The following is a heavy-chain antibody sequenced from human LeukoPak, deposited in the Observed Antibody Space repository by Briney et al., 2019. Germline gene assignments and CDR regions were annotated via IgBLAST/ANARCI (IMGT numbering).Heavy chain of an antibody. V-gene: IGHV4-34*01. CDR1: GGSFSGYY. Sequence: SETLSLTCAVYGGSFSGYYWSWIRQPPGKGLEWIGEINHSGSTNYNPSLKSRVTISVDTSKNQFSLKLSSVTAADTAVYYCASHRILESSEGLYYFDYWGQGTLVTVSS. CDR2: INHSGST. J-gene: IGHJ4*02. D-gene: IGHD3-3*01. CDR3: ASHRILESSEGLYYFDY.